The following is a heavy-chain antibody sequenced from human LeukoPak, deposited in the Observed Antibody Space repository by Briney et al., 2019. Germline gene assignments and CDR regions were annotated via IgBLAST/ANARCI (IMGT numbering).Heavy chain of an antibody. V-gene: IGHV4-31*03. D-gene: IGHD3-22*01. CDR1: GGSISSGVYY. J-gene: IGHJ5*02. CDR3: ARSYYDSTYNWFDP. CDR2: IYYSGST. Sequence: SETLSLTCTVSGGSISSGVYYWSWIRQHPGKGLEWIGYIYYSGSTYYNPSLKSRVTISVDTSKNQFSLKLSSVTAADTAVYYCARSYYDSTYNWFDPWGQGTLVTVSS.